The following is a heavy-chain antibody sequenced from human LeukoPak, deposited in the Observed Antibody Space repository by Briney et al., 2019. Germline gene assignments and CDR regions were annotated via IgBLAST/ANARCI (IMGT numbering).Heavy chain of an antibody. CDR1: GYTLTELS. CDR2: FDPEDGET. Sequence: GASVKVSCKVSGYTLTELSMHWVRQAPGKGLEWMGGFDPEDGETIYAQKFQGRVTMTEDTSTDTAYMELSSLRSEDTAVYYCATSGTTGTWFDPWGQGTLVTVSS. D-gene: IGHD1-1*01. V-gene: IGHV1-24*01. CDR3: ATSGTTGTWFDP. J-gene: IGHJ5*02.